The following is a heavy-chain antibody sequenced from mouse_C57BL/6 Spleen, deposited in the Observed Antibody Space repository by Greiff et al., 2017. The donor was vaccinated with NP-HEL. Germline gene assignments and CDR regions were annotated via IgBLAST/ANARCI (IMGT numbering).Heavy chain of an antibody. D-gene: IGHD2-4*01. V-gene: IGHV1-72*01. CDR1: GYTFTSYW. CDR3: ARLGIYYDYDGGNFDY. Sequence: VQLQQPGAELVKPGASVKLSCKASGYTFTSYWMHWVKQRPGRGLEWIGRIDPNSGGTKYNEKFKSKATLTVDKPSSTAYMQLSSLTSKDSAVYYCARLGIYYDYDGGNFDYWGQGTTLTVSS. CDR2: IDPNSGGT. J-gene: IGHJ2*01.